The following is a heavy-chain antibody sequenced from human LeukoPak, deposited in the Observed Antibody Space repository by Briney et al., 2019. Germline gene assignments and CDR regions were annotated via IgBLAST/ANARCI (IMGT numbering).Heavy chain of an antibody. J-gene: IGHJ6*02. V-gene: IGHV3-30*04. Sequence: GGSLRLSCAASGFTFGSYAMHWVRHAPGRGLEWVAVISYDGSNKYYADSVKGRFTISRDNSKNTLYLQMNSLRAEDTAVYYCARGGYSYGHTYYYYYYGMDVWGQGTTVIVSS. CDR3: ARGGYSYGHTYYYYYYGMDV. CDR2: ISYDGSNK. D-gene: IGHD5-18*01. CDR1: GFTFGSYA.